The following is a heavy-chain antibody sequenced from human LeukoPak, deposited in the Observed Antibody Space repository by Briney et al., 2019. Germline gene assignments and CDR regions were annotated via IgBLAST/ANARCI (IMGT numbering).Heavy chain of an antibody. V-gene: IGHV3-30*18. CDR1: GFTFSSYA. D-gene: IGHD2-2*01. J-gene: IGHJ4*02. CDR2: ISYDGSNR. Sequence: GGSLRLSCAASGFTFSSYAMHWVRQAPGKGLEWVAGISYDGSNRYYADSVKGRFTISRDNSKNTLYLQVNSLRAEDTAVYYCAKILGTTSANDDYWGQGTLVTVSS. CDR3: AKILGTTSANDDY.